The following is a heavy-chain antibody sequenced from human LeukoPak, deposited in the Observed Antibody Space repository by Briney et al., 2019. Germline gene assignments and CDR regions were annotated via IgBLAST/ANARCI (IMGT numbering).Heavy chain of an antibody. D-gene: IGHD3-9*01. V-gene: IGHV3-23*01. CDR2: ITPSGSVS. Sequence: PGGSLRLSCAASGFTFSRHGINWVRQAPGKGLEWVSGITPSGSVSYYAESVKGRFTFSRDNSKNTVSLHMNSLRAEDTALYYCARDLDWGAFDAWGQGTLVTVSS. CDR1: GFTFSRHG. J-gene: IGHJ5*02. CDR3: ARDLDWGAFDA.